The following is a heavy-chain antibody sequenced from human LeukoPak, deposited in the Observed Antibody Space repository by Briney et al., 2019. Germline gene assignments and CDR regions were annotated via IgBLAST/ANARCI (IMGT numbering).Heavy chain of an antibody. D-gene: IGHD2-2*01. V-gene: IGHV3-64*01. J-gene: IGHJ4*02. CDR3: TSAGRRIVVVPAAFGY. CDR1: GFIFYSYA. CDR2: ITSSGSST. Sequence: GGSLRLSCSASGFIFYSYAMHWVRQAPGRGLEYVAAITSSGSSTFHANSVKGRFTISRDNSKNTLYLQMGSLRPEDMAVYFCTSAGRRIVVVPAAFGYWGQGTLVTVSS.